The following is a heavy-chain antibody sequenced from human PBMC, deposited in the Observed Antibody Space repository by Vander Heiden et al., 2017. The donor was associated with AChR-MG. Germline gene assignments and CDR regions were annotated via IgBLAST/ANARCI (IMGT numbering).Heavy chain of an antibody. Sequence: GSGGCSVKPGGSLRLSCAASGFTSSNAWMSWVRQAPGKGLEWVGRIKSKTDGGTTDYAAPVKGRFTISRDDSKNTLYLQMNSLKTEDTAVYYCTTNRGYCSGGSCYYFDYWGQGTLVTVSS. CDR2: IKSKTDGGTT. D-gene: IGHD2-15*01. V-gene: IGHV3-15*01. CDR3: TTNRGYCSGGSCYYFDY. CDR1: GFTSSNAW. J-gene: IGHJ4*02.